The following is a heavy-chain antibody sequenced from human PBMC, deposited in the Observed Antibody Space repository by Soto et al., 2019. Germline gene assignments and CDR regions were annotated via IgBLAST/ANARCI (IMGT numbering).Heavy chain of an antibody. CDR3: ATLPPRIVVSLLPIPT. J-gene: IGHJ5*02. Sequence: PSETLSLTCTVSGSSISSSSYYWGWIRQPPGKGLEWIGSIYYSGSTNYNPSLKSRVTISVDTSKNQFSLKLSSVTAADTAVYYCATLPPRIVVSLLPIPTWGQGILVTVSS. CDR1: GSSISSSSYY. D-gene: IGHD2-21*01. CDR2: IYYSGST. V-gene: IGHV4-39*07.